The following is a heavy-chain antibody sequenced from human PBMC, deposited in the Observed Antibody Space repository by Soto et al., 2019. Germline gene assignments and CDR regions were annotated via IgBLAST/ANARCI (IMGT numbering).Heavy chain of an antibody. Sequence: QVQLVESGGGVVQPGRSLRLSCAASGFTFSSYGMHWVRQAPGKGLEWVAVIWYDGSNKYYADSVKGRFTISRDNSKNTLYLQMNSLRAEDTAVYYCARDTVVNLRAFDIWGQGTMVTVSS. D-gene: IGHD2-21*01. CDR1: GFTFSSYG. J-gene: IGHJ3*02. CDR2: IWYDGSNK. CDR3: ARDTVVNLRAFDI. V-gene: IGHV3-33*01.